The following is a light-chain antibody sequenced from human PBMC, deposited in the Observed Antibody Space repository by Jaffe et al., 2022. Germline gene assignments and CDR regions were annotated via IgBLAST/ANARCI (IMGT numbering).Light chain of an antibody. Sequence: QAVLTQPASLSASPGASASLTCTLRSGINVGPYIIYWYQQKPGSPPQYLLTYKSDSDKQLGSGVPSRFSGSKDTSANAGILLISGLQSEDEADYYCMIWYSSAWVFGGGTKLTVL. CDR1: SGINVGPYI. CDR3: MIWYSSAWV. J-gene: IGLJ3*02. CDR2: YKSDSDK. V-gene: IGLV5-45*01.